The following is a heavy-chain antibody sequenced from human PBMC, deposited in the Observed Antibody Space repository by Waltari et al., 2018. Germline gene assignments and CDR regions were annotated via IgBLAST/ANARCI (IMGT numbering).Heavy chain of an antibody. CDR1: RLTFMSIW. V-gene: IGHV3-7*01. D-gene: IGHD6-19*01. CDR2: RKQDGSED. CDR3: ARERRGQSGWYYFDF. J-gene: IGHJ4*02. Sequence: EVQLVESGGGLVQPGGSLGLSMTASRLTFMSIWSTWVRQAQGKGLEWVANRKQDGSEDYYVDSVKGRFTISKDNAKNSLYLQMNSLRAEDTAVYFCARERRGQSGWYYFDFWGQGSLVTVSS.